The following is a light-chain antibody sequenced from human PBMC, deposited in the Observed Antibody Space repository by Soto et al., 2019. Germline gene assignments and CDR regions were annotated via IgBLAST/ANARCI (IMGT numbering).Light chain of an antibody. CDR2: SAS. Sequence: EIAMTQSPATLSASPGDRVTLSCWASQSISNNLAWYQQKRGQAPRVLIYSASTRDTGIPARFSGSGSGTEFTLTISSLQSEDFAVYYCQQYNNWPRTFGQGTRVEIK. J-gene: IGKJ1*01. V-gene: IGKV3-15*01. CDR1: QSISNN. CDR3: QQYNNWPRT.